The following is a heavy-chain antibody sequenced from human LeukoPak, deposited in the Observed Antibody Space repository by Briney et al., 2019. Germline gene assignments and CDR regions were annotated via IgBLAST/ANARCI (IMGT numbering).Heavy chain of an antibody. V-gene: IGHV3-20*04. Sequence: GGSLRLSCAASGFTFDDYAMSWVRQAPGKGLEWVSGINWNGGSTGYADSVKGRFNISRDNAKNSLYLQLNSMRAEDTALYYCARYFSKYHDYYDGSGYYYDAFDIWGQGTMVTVSS. CDR1: GFTFDDYA. D-gene: IGHD3-22*01. CDR3: ARYFSKYHDYYDGSGYYYDAFDI. J-gene: IGHJ3*02. CDR2: INWNGGST.